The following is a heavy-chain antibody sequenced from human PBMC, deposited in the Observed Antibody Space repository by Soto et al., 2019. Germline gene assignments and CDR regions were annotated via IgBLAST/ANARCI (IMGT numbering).Heavy chain of an antibody. CDR2: ISYDGSNK. J-gene: IGHJ6*02. CDR1: GFTFSSYA. CDR3: ARRYYSVGATDYYGMDV. V-gene: IGHV3-30-3*01. Sequence: QVQLVESGGGVVQPGRSLRLSCAASGFTFSSYAMHWVRQAPGKGLEWVAVISYDGSNKYYADSVKGRFTISRDNSKNTLYLQMNSLRAEDTAVYYCARRYYSVGATDYYGMDVWGQGTTVTVSS. D-gene: IGHD1-26*01.